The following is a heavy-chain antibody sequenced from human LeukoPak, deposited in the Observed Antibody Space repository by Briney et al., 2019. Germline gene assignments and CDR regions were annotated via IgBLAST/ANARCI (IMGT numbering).Heavy chain of an antibody. J-gene: IGHJ4*02. V-gene: IGHV3-74*01. CDR3: ARGRYYLDS. Sequence: PGGSLRLSCAASGNYWMHWVRQVPGKGLVWVSHINSDGSWTSYADSVKGRFTISRDNAKNTLYLQMNSLRAEDTAMYYCARGRYYLDSWGQGTLVTVSS. CDR1: GNYW. CDR2: INSDGSWT.